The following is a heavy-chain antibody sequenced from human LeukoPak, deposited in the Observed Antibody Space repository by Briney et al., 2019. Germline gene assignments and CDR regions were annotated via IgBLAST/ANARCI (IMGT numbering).Heavy chain of an antibody. D-gene: IGHD3-22*01. V-gene: IGHV3-11*01. CDR2: ISSSGSTI. J-gene: IGHJ4*02. CDR3: ARDGKYYDSSGYLSNPLDY. CDR1: GFTFSDCY. Sequence: GGSLRLSCAASGFTFSDCYMSWIRQAPGKGLEWVSYISSSGSTIYYADSVKGRFTISRDNAKNSLYLQMNSLRAEDAAVYYCARDGKYYDSSGYLSNPLDYWGQGTLVTVSS.